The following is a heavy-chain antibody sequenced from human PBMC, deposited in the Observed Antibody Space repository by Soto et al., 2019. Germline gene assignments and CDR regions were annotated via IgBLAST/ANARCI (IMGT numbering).Heavy chain of an antibody. D-gene: IGHD4-17*01. Sequence: PSETLSLTCTVSGGSISSYYWSWIRQPPGKGLEWIGYIYYSGSTNYNPSLKSRVTISVDTSKNQFSLKLSSVTAADTAVYYCARLPLNGDYADYWGKGTLVTVSS. J-gene: IGHJ4*02. CDR2: IYYSGST. CDR3: ARLPLNGDYADY. CDR1: GGSISSYY. V-gene: IGHV4-59*08.